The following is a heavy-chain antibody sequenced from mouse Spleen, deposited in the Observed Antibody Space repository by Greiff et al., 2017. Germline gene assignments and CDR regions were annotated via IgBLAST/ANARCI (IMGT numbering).Heavy chain of an antibody. J-gene: IGHJ1*01. Sequence: EVMLVESGPVLVKPGASVKMSCKASGYTFTDYYMNWVKQSHGKSLEWIGVINPYNGGTSYNQKFKGKATLTVDKSSSTAYMELNSLTSEDSAVYYCARRRDYYDGSRYWYFDVWGAGTTVTVSS. CDR2: INPYNGGT. CDR3: ARRRDYYDGSRYWYFDV. V-gene: IGHV1-19*01. D-gene: IGHD1-1*01. CDR1: GYTFTDYY.